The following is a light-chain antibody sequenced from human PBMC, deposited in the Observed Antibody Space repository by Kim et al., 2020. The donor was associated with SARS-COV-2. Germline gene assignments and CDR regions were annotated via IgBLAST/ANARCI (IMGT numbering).Light chain of an antibody. V-gene: IGLV4-69*01. CDR1: SGHSNYA. J-gene: IGLJ2*01. Sequence: QLVLTQSPSASASLGASVKLTCSLSSGHSNYAIAWHQQQPEKGPRYLMKLNSDGSHSKGDGIPDRFSGSSSGAERYLTIPSLQSEDEADYYCQGWATGIQVFGGGTQLTVL. CDR2: LNSDGSH. CDR3: QGWATGIQV.